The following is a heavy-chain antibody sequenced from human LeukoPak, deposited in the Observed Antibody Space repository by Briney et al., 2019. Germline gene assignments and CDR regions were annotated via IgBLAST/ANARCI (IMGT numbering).Heavy chain of an antibody. CDR3: ARDRIVLRYFDWLLPFDY. Sequence: ASVKVSCKASGYTFTGYYMHWLRQAPGQGLEWMGWINPNSGGTNYAQKFQGRVTMTRDTSISTAYMELSRLRSDDTAVYYCARDRIVLRYFDWLLPFDYWGQGTLVTVSS. J-gene: IGHJ4*02. CDR2: INPNSGGT. CDR1: GYTFTGYY. V-gene: IGHV1-2*02. D-gene: IGHD3-9*01.